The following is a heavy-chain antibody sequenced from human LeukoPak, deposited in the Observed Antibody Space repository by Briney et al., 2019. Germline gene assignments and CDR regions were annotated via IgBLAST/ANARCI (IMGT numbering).Heavy chain of an antibody. V-gene: IGHV4-39*07. J-gene: IGHJ6*02. D-gene: IGHD3-10*01. CDR1: GGSISSSSYY. CDR2: IYYSGST. CDR3: ARESSYYGSGSYPSCMDV. Sequence: PSETLSLTCTVSGGSISSSSYYWGWIRQPPGKGLEWIGSIYYSGSTYYNPSLKSRVTISVDTSKNQFSLKLSSVTAADTAVYYCARESSYYGSGSYPSCMDVWGQGTTVTVSS.